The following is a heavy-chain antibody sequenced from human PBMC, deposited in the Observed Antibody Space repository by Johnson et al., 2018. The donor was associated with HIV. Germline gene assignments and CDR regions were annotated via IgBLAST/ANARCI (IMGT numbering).Heavy chain of an antibody. J-gene: IGHJ3*02. CDR1: GFTFSSYV. Sequence: VQLVESGGGVVQPGRSLRLSCAASGFTFSSYVMHWVRQAPGKGLEWVALISYDGSNKYYADSVKGRFTISRDNSKNTLYLQMNSLRAEDTAVYYCARDETPSYSSYDAFDIWGQGTMVTVSS. CDR2: ISYDGSNK. V-gene: IGHV3-30*04. D-gene: IGHD6-6*01. CDR3: ARDETPSYSSYDAFDI.